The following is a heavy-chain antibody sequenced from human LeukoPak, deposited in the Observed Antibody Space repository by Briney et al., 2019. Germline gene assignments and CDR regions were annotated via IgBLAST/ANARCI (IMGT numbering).Heavy chain of an antibody. CDR1: GGTFSSYA. CDR3: ARGSQIMAFDI. Sequence: ASVKVSCKASGGTFSSYAISWVRQAPGQGLEWMGGIIPIFGTANYAQKFQGRATITTDESTSTAYKELSSLSSEDTAVYYCARGSQIMAFDIWGQGTMVTVSS. V-gene: IGHV1-69*05. D-gene: IGHD1-26*01. J-gene: IGHJ3*02. CDR2: IIPIFGTA.